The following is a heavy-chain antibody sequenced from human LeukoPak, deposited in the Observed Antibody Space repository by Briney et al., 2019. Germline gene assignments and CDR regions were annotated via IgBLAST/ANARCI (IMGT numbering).Heavy chain of an antibody. Sequence: ASVKVSCKASGYTFTSYHISWVRQAPGQGLECMGWISAYNGNTNYAQKFQGRVTMTTDTSTTTAYMELRSLRSDDTAVYYCAREMATIVNQFDYWGQGTLVTVSS. CDR1: GYTFTSYH. CDR2: ISAYNGNT. CDR3: AREMATIVNQFDY. D-gene: IGHD5-24*01. J-gene: IGHJ4*02. V-gene: IGHV1-18*01.